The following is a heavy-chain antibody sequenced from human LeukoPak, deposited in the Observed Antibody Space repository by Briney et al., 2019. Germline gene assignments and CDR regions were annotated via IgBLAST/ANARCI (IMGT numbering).Heavy chain of an antibody. V-gene: IGHV1-2*02. CDR2: VNPNSGGT. CDR1: GYTFTGYY. Sequence: GASVKVSCKASGYTFTGYYMHWVRQAPGQGLEWMGWVNPNSGGTNYAQKFQGRITVTRDTSISTAYLELSRLRSDDTAVYYCARQALAGYSYDTKYYYYMDVWGKGTTVTISS. D-gene: IGHD5-18*01. CDR3: ARQALAGYSYDTKYYYYMDV. J-gene: IGHJ6*03.